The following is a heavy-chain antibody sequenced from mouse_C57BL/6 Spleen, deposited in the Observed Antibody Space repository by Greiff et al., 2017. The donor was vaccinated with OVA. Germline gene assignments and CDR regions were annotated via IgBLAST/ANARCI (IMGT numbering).Heavy chain of an antibody. CDR3: ATGTFGC. V-gene: IGHV1-42*01. CDR1: GYSFTGYY. J-gene: IGHJ2*01. D-gene: IGHD4-1*01. CDR2: INPSTGGT. Sequence: EVQLQQSGPELVKPGASVKISCKASGYSFTGYYMNWVKQSPEKSLEWIGEINPSTGGTTYNQKFKAKATLTVDKSSSTAYMQLKSLTSEDSAVYYCATGTFGCWGKGTTLTVSS.